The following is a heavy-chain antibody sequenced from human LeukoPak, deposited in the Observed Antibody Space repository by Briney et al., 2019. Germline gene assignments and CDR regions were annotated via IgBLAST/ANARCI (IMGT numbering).Heavy chain of an antibody. Sequence: ASVKVSCKASGYTFTGYYMHWVRQAPGQGLEWMGWINPNSGGTNYAQKFQGRVTMTRDTSISTAYMELSRLRSDDTAVYYCARDRGSRSWFDPWGRGTLVTVSS. CDR3: ARDRGSRSWFDP. CDR1: GYTFTGYY. CDR2: INPNSGGT. D-gene: IGHD6-13*01. J-gene: IGHJ5*02. V-gene: IGHV1-2*02.